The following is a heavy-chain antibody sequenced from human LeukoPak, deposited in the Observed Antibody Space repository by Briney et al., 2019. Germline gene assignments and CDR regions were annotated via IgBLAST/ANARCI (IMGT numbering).Heavy chain of an antibody. V-gene: IGHV1-46*04. Sequence: ASVKVSCKGSGHTFTSDFVHWVRQAPGQGLEWMGIIDPSGGSAGCAQNLQGRVTMTRDTSTSTVYMELSSLRSEDTAVYYCAKETPNAYYLDYWGQGTLVTVSS. CDR2: IDPSGGSA. CDR3: AKETPNAYYLDY. CDR1: GHTFTSDF. J-gene: IGHJ4*02.